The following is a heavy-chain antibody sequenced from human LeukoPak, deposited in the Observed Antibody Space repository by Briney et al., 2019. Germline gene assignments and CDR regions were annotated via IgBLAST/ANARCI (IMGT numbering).Heavy chain of an antibody. CDR3: ARDALHSRPLDY. V-gene: IGHV1-69*01. CDR2: IIPIFGTA. Sequence: GSSVKVSCKASGGTFSSYAISWVRQAPGQGLEWMGGIIPIFGTANYAQKSQGRVTITADESTSTAYMELGSLRSEDTAVYYCARDALHSRPLDYWGQGTLVTVSS. CDR1: GGTFSSYA. J-gene: IGHJ4*02.